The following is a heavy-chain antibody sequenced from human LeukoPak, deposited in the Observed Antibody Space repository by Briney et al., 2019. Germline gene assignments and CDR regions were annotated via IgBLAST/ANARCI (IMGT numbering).Heavy chain of an antibody. Sequence: PGGSLRLSCAASGFTFSSYGIHWVRQAPGKGLEWVAFIRHDGSNKYYADSVKGRFTISRDNSKNTLYLQMNSLRAEDTAVYYCAKDNRGTGYYAEYYFDYWGQGTLVTVSS. CDR3: AKDNRGTGYYAEYYFDY. J-gene: IGHJ4*02. V-gene: IGHV3-30*02. D-gene: IGHD3-9*01. CDR1: GFTFSSYG. CDR2: IRHDGSNK.